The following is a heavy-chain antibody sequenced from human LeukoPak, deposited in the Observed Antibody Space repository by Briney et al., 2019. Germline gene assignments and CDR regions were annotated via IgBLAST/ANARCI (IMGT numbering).Heavy chain of an antibody. CDR1: GYTFTSYD. V-gene: IGHV1-69*13. CDR2: IIPIFGTA. J-gene: IGHJ3*02. CDR3: ASPRDYYDSSGYYLDAFDI. Sequence: SVKVSCKASGYTFTSYDINWVRQATGQGLEWMGGIIPIFGTANHAQKFQGRVTITADESTSTAYMELSSLRSEDTAVYYCASPRDYYDSSGYYLDAFDIWGQGTMVTVSS. D-gene: IGHD3-22*01.